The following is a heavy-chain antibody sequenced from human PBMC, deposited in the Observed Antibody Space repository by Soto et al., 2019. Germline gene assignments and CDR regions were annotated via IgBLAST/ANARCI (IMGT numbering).Heavy chain of an antibody. J-gene: IGHJ6*03. D-gene: IGHD3-9*01. CDR2: ISYDGGIK. Sequence: AQLVESGGGVVQPGRSLRLSCAASGFLFSKYGMHWVRQAPGKGLEWVAVISYDGGIKYYADPVKGRFTISRDSSKNTLDLQMNSLRVDDTGVYYCAKDRGTILTGYDVGYYYYMDVWGKGTTVTVSS. V-gene: IGHV3-30*18. CDR3: AKDRGTILTGYDVGYYYYMDV. CDR1: GFLFSKYG.